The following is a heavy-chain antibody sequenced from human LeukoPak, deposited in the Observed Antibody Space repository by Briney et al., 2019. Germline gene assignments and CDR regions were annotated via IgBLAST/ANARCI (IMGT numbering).Heavy chain of an antibody. CDR2: LSGSGGST. J-gene: IGHJ4*02. V-gene: IGHV3-23*01. Sequence: GVFLWFTCAAAGFSFSGDAMSRAPQEPGYGVEWISVLSGSGGSTYYADSVKGRFTISRDNSKNTLYPQMNSLRAEDTAVYYCAKHEYYDFWSGYSFDYWGQGTLVTVSS. CDR3: AKHEYYDFWSGYSFDY. D-gene: IGHD3-3*01. CDR1: GFSFSGDA.